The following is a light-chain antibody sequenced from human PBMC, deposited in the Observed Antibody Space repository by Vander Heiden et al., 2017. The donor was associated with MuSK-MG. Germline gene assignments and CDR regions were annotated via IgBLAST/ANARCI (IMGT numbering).Light chain of an antibody. J-gene: IGLJ3*02. CDR3: SSYTSSSTLA. V-gene: IGLV2-14*04. Sequence: SVSGSPGQSITISCTGTSSDVGGYNYVSWYQQHPGKAPKLMIYDVSNRPSGVSNRFSGSKSGNTASLTISGLQAEDEADYYCSSYTSSSTLAFGGGTKRTVL. CDR2: DVS. CDR1: SSDVGGYNY.